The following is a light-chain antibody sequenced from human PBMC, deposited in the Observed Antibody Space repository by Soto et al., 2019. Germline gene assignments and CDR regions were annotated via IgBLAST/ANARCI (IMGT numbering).Light chain of an antibody. CDR3: QQYNSWT. J-gene: IGKJ1*01. Sequence: EIQMTQSPSTLSASVGERVTITCRASQSISSWLAWYQQKPGTAHKLMIYDDSSLESAVPSRFSGSGSGKEFTLTISSLQPDDFATYHCQQYNSWTFGHGTKVDIK. CDR2: DDS. V-gene: IGKV1-5*01. CDR1: QSISSW.